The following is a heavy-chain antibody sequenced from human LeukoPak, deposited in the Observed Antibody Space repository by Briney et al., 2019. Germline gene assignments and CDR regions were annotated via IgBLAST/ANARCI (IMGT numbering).Heavy chain of an antibody. CDR2: ISYDGNDK. V-gene: IGHV3-30*03. Sequence: PGGFLRLSCAASGFTLRSYGMHWVRQAPGKGLEWVAVISYDGNDKYYEDSLKGRFTISRDNSKNTLYLEMNSLRAEDTAVYYCARDAGTWGYGYNFDYWGQGILVSVSS. CDR3: ARDAGTWGYGYNFDY. J-gene: IGHJ4*02. D-gene: IGHD1-14*01. CDR1: GFTLRSYG.